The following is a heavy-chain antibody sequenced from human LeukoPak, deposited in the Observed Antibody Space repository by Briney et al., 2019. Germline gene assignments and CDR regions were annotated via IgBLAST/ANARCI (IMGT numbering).Heavy chain of an antibody. CDR2: SRNKASSYST. J-gene: IGHJ4*02. CDR1: GFTFSDHY. D-gene: IGHD3-10*01. V-gene: IGHV3-72*01. Sequence: GGSLRLSCAAFGFTFSDHYMDWVRQAPGKGLEWVGRSRNKASSYSTEYAASAKGRFTISRDDSKNSLYLQMNSLKIEDTAVYYCARDRDSGSSYDYWGQGTLVTVSS. CDR3: ARDRDSGSSYDY.